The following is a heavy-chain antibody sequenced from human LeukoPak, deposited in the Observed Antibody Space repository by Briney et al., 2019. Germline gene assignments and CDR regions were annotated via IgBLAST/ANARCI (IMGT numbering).Heavy chain of an antibody. V-gene: IGHV3-7*01. CDR3: ARGSFSGWSDY. J-gene: IGHJ4*02. CDR2: IKQDGSEK. Sequence: PGGSLRLSCAASGFTFSSYWMSWVRQAPGKGLEWVANIKQDGSEKYYVDSVKGRFTISRDNARNSLYLQMNSLRAEDTAVYYCARGSFSGWSDYWGQGTLVTVSS. D-gene: IGHD6-19*01. CDR1: GFTFSSYW.